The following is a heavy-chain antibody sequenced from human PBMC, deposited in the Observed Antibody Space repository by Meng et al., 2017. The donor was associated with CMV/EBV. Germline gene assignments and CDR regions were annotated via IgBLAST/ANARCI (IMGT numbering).Heavy chain of an antibody. CDR1: VGSISGSGYY. CDR3: ARSIAARPYRYNWFDP. J-gene: IGHJ5*02. CDR2: IYYSGST. Sequence: LGEWGPGPVKPSETRSLTCTVAVGSISGSGYYWGWISQPPGKGLEWIGSIYYSGSTYYNPSLKSRVTISVDTSKNQFSLKLSSVTAADTAVYYCARSIAARPYRYNWFDPWGQGTLVTVSS. D-gene: IGHD6-6*01. V-gene: IGHV4-39*07.